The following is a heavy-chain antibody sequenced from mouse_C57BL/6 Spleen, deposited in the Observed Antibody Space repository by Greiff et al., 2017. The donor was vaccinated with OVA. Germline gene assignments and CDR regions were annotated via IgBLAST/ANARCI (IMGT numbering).Heavy chain of an antibody. CDR1: GYTFTDHT. Sequence: VQLQQSDAELVKPGASVKISCKVSGYTFTDHTIHWMKQRPEQGLEWIGYIYPRDGSTKYNEKFKGKATLTADKSSSPAYMQLNSLTSEGSAVYVCARGGDYGSSGGDYWGQGTTLTVSS. D-gene: IGHD1-1*01. V-gene: IGHV1-78*01. J-gene: IGHJ2*01. CDR3: ARGGDYGSSGGDY. CDR2: IYPRDGST.